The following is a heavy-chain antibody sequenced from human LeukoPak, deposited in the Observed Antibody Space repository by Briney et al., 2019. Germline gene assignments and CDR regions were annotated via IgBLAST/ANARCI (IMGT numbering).Heavy chain of an antibody. V-gene: IGHV3-11*01. D-gene: IGHD6-13*01. CDR2: ISSSGSTI. Sequence: PGGSLRLSCAASGFTFSDYYMSWLRQAPGKGLEWVSYISSSGSTIYYADSVKGRFTISRDNAKNSLYLQMNSLRAEDTAVYYCARASSSWLYYFDYWGQGTLVTVSS. CDR3: ARASSSWLYYFDY. J-gene: IGHJ4*02. CDR1: GFTFSDYY.